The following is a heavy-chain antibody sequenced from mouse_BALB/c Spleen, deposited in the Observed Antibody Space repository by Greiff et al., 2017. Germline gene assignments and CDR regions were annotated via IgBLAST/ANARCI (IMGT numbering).Heavy chain of an antibody. CDR3: ARRYYDYDDVYYAMDY. D-gene: IGHD2-4*01. CDR2: ISSGGSYT. Sequence: EVMLVESGGDLVKPGGSLKLSCAASGFTFSSYGMSWVRQTPDKRLEWVATISSGGSYTYYPDSVKGRFTISRDNAKNTLYLQMSSLKSEDTAMYYCARRYYDYDDVYYAMDYWGQGTSVTVSS. V-gene: IGHV5-6*01. J-gene: IGHJ4*01. CDR1: GFTFSSYG.